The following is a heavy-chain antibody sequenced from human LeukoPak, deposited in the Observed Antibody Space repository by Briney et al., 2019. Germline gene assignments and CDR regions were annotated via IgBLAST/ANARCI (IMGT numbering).Heavy chain of an antibody. D-gene: IGHD2-2*01. Sequence: GGSLRLSCAASGFTFNTYAMSWVRQAPGKGLEWVSAISGSGGSTYYADSVKGRFTISRDNSKNTLYLQMNSLRAEDTAVYYCASPDIVVVPAAVEDAFDIWGQGTMVTVSS. V-gene: IGHV3-23*01. CDR3: ASPDIVVVPAAVEDAFDI. CDR2: ISGSGGST. J-gene: IGHJ3*02. CDR1: GFTFNTYA.